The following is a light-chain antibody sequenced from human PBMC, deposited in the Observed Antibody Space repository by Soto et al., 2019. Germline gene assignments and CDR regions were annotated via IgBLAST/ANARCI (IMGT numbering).Light chain of an antibody. V-gene: IGKV3-20*01. J-gene: IGKJ1*01. CDR3: QHYNSYSVA. Sequence: IVLTHSPGTLSLSPCERATLSFSTSQTLSSSFLAWYQQTPGQAPRLLIYDTSTRAIDIPDRFSGSGSGTEFTLTISSLQPDDFATYYCQHYNSYSVAFGPGTKVDIK. CDR2: DTS. CDR1: QTLSSSF.